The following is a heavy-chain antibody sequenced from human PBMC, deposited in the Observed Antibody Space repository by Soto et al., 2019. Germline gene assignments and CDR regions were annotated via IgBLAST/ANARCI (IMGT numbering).Heavy chain of an antibody. CDR2: ISGSGGST. V-gene: IGHV3-23*01. CDR1: GFTFSSYA. J-gene: IGHJ4*02. D-gene: IGHD3-3*01. Sequence: EVQLLESGGGLVQPGGSLRLSCAASGFTFSSYAMSWVRQAPGKGLEWVSAISGSGGSTYYADSVKGRFTISRDNSKKTLYLQMNSVRDEDTAVYYCAKDRRRITIFGVVTAFDYWGQGTLVTVSS. CDR3: AKDRRRITIFGVVTAFDY.